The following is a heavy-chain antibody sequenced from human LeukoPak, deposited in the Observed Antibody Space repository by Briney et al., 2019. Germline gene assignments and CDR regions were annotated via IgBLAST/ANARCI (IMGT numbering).Heavy chain of an antibody. V-gene: IGHV3-23*01. J-gene: IGHJ4*02. CDR2: ISGSGGST. CDR3: ASKRQYYYDSSGYYRTDY. D-gene: IGHD3-22*01. Sequence: GGSLRLSCAASGFTFSDYYMSWVHQAPGKGLEWVSAISGSGGSTYYADSVKGRFTISRDNSKNTLYLQMNSLRAEDTAVYYCASKRQYYYDSSGYYRTDYWGQGTLVTVSS. CDR1: GFTFSDYY.